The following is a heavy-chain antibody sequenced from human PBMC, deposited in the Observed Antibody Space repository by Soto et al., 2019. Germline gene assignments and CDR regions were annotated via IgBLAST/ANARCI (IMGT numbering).Heavy chain of an antibody. CDR1: GGSISSGGYY. CDR2: IYYSGST. Sequence: SETLSLTCTVSGGSISSGGYYWSWIRQHPGKGLEWIGYIYYSGSTYYNPSLKSRVTISVDTSKNQFSLKLSSVTAADTAVYYCARVNKMGVVVAASYGNWFLALCGRGTLVPVSS. D-gene: IGHD2-15*01. J-gene: IGHJ2*01. CDR3: ARVNKMGVVVAASYGNWFLAL. V-gene: IGHV4-31*03.